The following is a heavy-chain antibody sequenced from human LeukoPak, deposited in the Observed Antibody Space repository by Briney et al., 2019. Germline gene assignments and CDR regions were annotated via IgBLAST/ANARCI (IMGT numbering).Heavy chain of an antibody. CDR3: ARGQIAVNTGGYYYYYMDV. CDR2: IYTSGST. Sequence: SQTLSLTCTVSGGSISSGSYYWSWIRQPAGKGLEWIGRIYTSGSTNYNPSLKSRVTISVDTSKNQFPLKLSSVTAADTAVYYCARGQIAVNTGGYYYYYMDVWGKGTTVTVSS. D-gene: IGHD6-19*01. J-gene: IGHJ6*03. CDR1: GGSISSGSYY. V-gene: IGHV4-61*02.